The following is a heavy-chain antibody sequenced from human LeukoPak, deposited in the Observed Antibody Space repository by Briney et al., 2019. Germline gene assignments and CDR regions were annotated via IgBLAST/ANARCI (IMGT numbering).Heavy chain of an antibody. CDR1: GGSFSGYY. D-gene: IGHD2-2*01. J-gene: IGHJ5*02. V-gene: IGHV4-34*01. Sequence: SETLSLTCAVYGGSFSGYYWSWIRQPPGKGLEWIGEINHSGSTNYNPSLKSRVTISVGTSKNQFSLKLSSVTAADTAVYYCARNRPCSSTSCYGVWHKRAYNWFDPWGQGTLVTVSS. CDR3: ARNRPCSSTSCYGVWHKRAYNWFDP. CDR2: INHSGST.